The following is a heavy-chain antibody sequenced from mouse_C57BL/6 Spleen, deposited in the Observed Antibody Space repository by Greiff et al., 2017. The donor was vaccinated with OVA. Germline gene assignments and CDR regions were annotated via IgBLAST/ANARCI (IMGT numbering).Heavy chain of an antibody. CDR2: IRSKSNNYAT. J-gene: IGHJ1*03. V-gene: IGHV10-1*01. CDR1: GFSFNTYA. Sequence: EVKLVEPGGGLVQPKGSLKLSCAASGFSFNTYAMNWVRQAPGQGLEWVARIRSKSNNYATYYADSVKDRFTISRDDSESMLYLQMNNLKTEDTAMYYCVTTYDGYAYWYFDVWGTGTTVTVSS. CDR3: VTTYDGYAYWYFDV. D-gene: IGHD2-3*01.